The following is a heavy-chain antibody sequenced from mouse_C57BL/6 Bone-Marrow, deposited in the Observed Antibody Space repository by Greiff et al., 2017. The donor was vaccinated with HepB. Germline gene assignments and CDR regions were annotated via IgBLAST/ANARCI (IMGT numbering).Heavy chain of an antibody. CDR2: ISYDGSN. Sequence: VQLQQSGPGLVKPSQSLSLTCSVTGYSITSGYYWNWIRQFPGNKLEWMGYISYDGSNNYNPSLKNRISITRDTSKNQFFLKLNSVTTEDTATYYCAEEHYWYFDVWGTGTTVTVSS. CDR1: GYSITSGYY. V-gene: IGHV3-6*01. CDR3: AEEHYWYFDV. J-gene: IGHJ1*03.